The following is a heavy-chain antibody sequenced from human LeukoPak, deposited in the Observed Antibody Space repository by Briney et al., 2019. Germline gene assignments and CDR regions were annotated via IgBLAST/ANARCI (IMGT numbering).Heavy chain of an antibody. V-gene: IGHV4-30-4*01. J-gene: IGHJ3*02. Sequence: SETLSLTCTVSGGSISSGDYYWSWIRQPPWKGLEWIGYIYNSGSTYYNPSLKSRLTISVDTSKKQFSLKLSSVTAADTAVYYCARTQTMMGAFDIWGQGTMVTVSS. D-gene: IGHD3-22*01. CDR1: GGSISSGDYY. CDR3: ARTQTMMGAFDI. CDR2: IYNSGST.